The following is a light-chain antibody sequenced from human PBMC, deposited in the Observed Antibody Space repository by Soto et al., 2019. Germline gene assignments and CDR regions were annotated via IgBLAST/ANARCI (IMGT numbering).Light chain of an antibody. Sequence: EIVLTQSPATLSLSPGERATLSCRASQSVNNYLAWYQQKPGQTPRLLIYDASNRATDIPARFSGSGSGTDFTLTISSLEPEDSAVYYSHQRSLFGPGTKVDIK. CDR3: HQRSL. V-gene: IGKV3-11*01. CDR1: QSVNNY. CDR2: DAS. J-gene: IGKJ3*01.